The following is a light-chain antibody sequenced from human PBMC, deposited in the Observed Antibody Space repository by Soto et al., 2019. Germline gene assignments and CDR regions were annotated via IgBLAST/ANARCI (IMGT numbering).Light chain of an antibody. J-gene: IGLJ1*01. V-gene: IGLV2-8*01. CDR2: EVT. CDR1: SSDVGGYDY. CDR3: SSYKGGNPAYV. Sequence: QPGLTQPPSASGSPGQSVTISCTGTSSDVGGYDYVSWYQQHPGKAPKLMIYEVTIRPSGVSDRFSGSKSGNTASLTVYGLQDEDEADYYFSSYKGGNPAYVFGNGTKVTVL.